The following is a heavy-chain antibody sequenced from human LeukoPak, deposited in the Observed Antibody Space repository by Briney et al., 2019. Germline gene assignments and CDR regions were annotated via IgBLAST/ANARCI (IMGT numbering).Heavy chain of an antibody. Sequence: GGSLRLSCAASGFIFRTIAMSWVRQAPGKRLEWVSTIGAHGGSTYYADSVKGRFTISRDNSNNTVYLQMNSLRAEDTAVVYCAEGGWLSGSGYDSWGQGTLVTVSS. CDR1: GFIFRTIA. CDR2: IGAHGGST. V-gene: IGHV3-23*01. D-gene: IGHD5-24*01. CDR3: AEGGWLSGSGYDS. J-gene: IGHJ5*02.